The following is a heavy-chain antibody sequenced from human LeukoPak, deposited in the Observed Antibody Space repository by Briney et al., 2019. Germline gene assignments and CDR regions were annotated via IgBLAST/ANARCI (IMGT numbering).Heavy chain of an antibody. CDR2: MNPNSGNT. D-gene: IGHD6-6*01. V-gene: IGHV1-8*01. Sequence: GASVKVSCKASGYTFTSYDINWVRQATGQGLEWMGWMNPNSGNTGYAQKFQGRVTMTRNTSISTAYMELSSLRSEDTAVYYCARGLRQLVPYYYHVMDVWGQGTTVTVSS. J-gene: IGHJ6*02. CDR1: GYTFTSYD. CDR3: ARGLRQLVPYYYHVMDV.